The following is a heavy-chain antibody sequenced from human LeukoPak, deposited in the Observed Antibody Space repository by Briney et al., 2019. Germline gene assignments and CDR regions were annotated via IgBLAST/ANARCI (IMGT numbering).Heavy chain of an antibody. CDR1: GGSISSYY. CDR2: IYYSGST. V-gene: IGHV4-59*01. CDR3: VRVSSSGYYSNSYNWFDP. Sequence: ASETLSLTCTVSGGSISSYYWSWIRQPPGKGLEWIGYIYYSGSTNYNPSLKSRVTISVDTSKNQFSLKLSSVTAADTAVYYCVRVSSSGYYSNSYNWFDPWGQGTLVTVSS. D-gene: IGHD4-11*01. J-gene: IGHJ5*02.